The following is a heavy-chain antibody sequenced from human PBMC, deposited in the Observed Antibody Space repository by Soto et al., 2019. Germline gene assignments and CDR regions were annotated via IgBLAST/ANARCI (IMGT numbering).Heavy chain of an antibody. V-gene: IGHV3-23*01. CDR2: ISGSGEYT. CDR1: AFTFSTYA. Sequence: PGGSLRLSCAASAFTFSTYAMSWVRQAPGKGLEWVSGISGSGEYTYYADSVKGRFTISRDNSKNTLYLQMNSLRAEDTAVYYCAKRGLVPAATLSHFDFWGQGTLVTVSS. D-gene: IGHD2-2*01. J-gene: IGHJ4*02. CDR3: AKRGLVPAATLSHFDF.